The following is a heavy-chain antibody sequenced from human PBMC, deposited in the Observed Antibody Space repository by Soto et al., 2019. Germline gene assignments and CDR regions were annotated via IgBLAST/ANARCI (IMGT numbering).Heavy chain of an antibody. V-gene: IGHV1-69*06. Sequence: VQLVQSGAEVKKPGSSVKVSCKASGGTFSSYALSWVRQAPGQGLEWMGGIIPIFGTANYAQKFQGRVTITSDKSTITAYMELSRLRSEDTAVYYCARDLAWRYSGSYTGDVWGQGTTVTVSS. CDR3: ARDLAWRYSGSYTGDV. J-gene: IGHJ6*02. D-gene: IGHD1-26*01. CDR1: GGTFSSYA. CDR2: IIPIFGTA.